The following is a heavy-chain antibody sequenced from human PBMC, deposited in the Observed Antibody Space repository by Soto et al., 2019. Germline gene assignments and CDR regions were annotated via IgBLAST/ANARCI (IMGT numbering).Heavy chain of an antibody. D-gene: IGHD3-3*01. CDR1: GFTFSSYA. J-gene: IGHJ6*03. CDR2: ISGSGGST. V-gene: IGHV3-23*01. CDR3: AKIYDFWSGYYSYYYYYCMDV. Sequence: EVQLLESGGGLVQPGGSLRLSCAASGFTFSSYAMSWVRQAPGKGLEWVSAISGSGGSTYYADSVKGRFTISRDNSKNTLYLQMNSLRAEDTAVYYCAKIYDFWSGYYSYYYYYCMDVWGKGTTVTVSS.